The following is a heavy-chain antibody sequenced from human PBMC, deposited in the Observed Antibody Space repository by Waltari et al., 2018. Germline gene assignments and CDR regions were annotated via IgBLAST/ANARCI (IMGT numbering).Heavy chain of an antibody. D-gene: IGHD1-26*01. CDR2: IIPICGTA. CDR3: ARERELLYYFDY. CDR1: GGTFSSYA. Sequence: QVQLVQSGVEVKKPGSSVKVSCKASGGTFSSYAISWVRQAPGQGLEWMGGIIPICGTANYAQKFQGRVTITADKSTSTAYMELSSLRSEDTAVYYCARERELLYYFDYWGQGTLVTVSS. J-gene: IGHJ4*02. V-gene: IGHV1-69*14.